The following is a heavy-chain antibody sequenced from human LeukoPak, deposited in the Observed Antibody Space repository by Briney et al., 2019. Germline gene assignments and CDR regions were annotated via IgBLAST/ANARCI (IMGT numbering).Heavy chain of an antibody. Sequence: SETLSLTCAVYGGSFSGYYWSWIRQPPGKGLEWIGEINHSGSTNYNPSLKSRVTISVDTSKNQFSLKLSSVTAADTAVYYCARQIVVVVAASRGSSWFDPWGQGTLVTVSS. D-gene: IGHD2-15*01. J-gene: IGHJ5*02. CDR1: GGSFSGYY. V-gene: IGHV4-34*01. CDR3: ARQIVVVVAASRGSSWFDP. CDR2: INHSGST.